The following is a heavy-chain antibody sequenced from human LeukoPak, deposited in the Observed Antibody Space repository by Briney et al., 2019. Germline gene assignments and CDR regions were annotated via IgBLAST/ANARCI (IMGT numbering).Heavy chain of an antibody. Sequence: GGSLRLSCAASGFTFSSYAMSWVRQAPGKGLEWVSGISGSGGSTYYADSVKGRFTISRDKSKNTLFLQMNSLRADDTAVYYCAKGWTDYSNYYYYYMDVWGKGTTVTVSS. CDR1: GFTFSSYA. CDR3: AKGWTDYSNYYYYYMDV. D-gene: IGHD4-11*01. V-gene: IGHV3-23*01. J-gene: IGHJ6*03. CDR2: ISGSGGST.